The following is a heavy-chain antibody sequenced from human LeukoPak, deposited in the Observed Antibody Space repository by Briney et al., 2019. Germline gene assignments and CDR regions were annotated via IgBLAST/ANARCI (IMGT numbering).Heavy chain of an antibody. CDR1: GFTFSDYG. CDR2: IWNDGINK. J-gene: IGHJ4*02. V-gene: IGHV3-33*01. Sequence: PGRSLRLSCAASGFTFSDYGIHWVRQAPGKGLEWVAVIWNDGINKYYADSVKGRFTISRDNSKNTLYLQMNSLRAEDTAVYYCARDGQGVVVTALYYFDYWGQGTLVTVSS. D-gene: IGHD2-21*02. CDR3: ARDGQGVVVTALYYFDY.